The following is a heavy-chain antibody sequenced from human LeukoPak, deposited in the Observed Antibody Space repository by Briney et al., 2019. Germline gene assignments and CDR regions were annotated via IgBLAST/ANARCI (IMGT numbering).Heavy chain of an antibody. J-gene: IGHJ4*02. Sequence: GGSLRLSCAASGFTFSSYGMHWVRQAPGKGLEWVAFIRYDGSNTYYADSVKGRFTISRDNSKNTLYLHMNRLRAEDAAVYYCAKDPNRYDSSIYYCAYWGQGTLVTVSS. CDR3: AKDPNRYDSSIYYCAY. D-gene: IGHD3-22*01. CDR2: IRYDGSNT. V-gene: IGHV3-30*02. CDR1: GFTFSSYG.